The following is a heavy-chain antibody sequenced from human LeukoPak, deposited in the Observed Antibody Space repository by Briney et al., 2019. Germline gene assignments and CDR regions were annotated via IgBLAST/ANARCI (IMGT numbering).Heavy chain of an antibody. CDR3: ARETPRRGETRDGYR. CDR2: IKEDGSET. CDR1: GFTFKKYW. Sequence: GESLRLSCAASGFTFKKYWMNWVRQVPGKGLGCLGNIKEDGSETYYADSVKGRFTISRDNPKNLLFLQINSLRVEDTAVYYCARETPRRGETRDGYRWGQGTLVTVSS. J-gene: IGHJ4*02. D-gene: IGHD5-24*01. V-gene: IGHV3-7*01.